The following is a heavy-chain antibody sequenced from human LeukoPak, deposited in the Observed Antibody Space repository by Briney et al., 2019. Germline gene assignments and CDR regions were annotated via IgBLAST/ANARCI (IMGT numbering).Heavy chain of an antibody. Sequence: GGSLRLSCAASGFTFTLYSLIRVRQAPGKGLEWISYIDSGSNNIYYADSVKGRFTISRDNAQNSLYLQMNSLRAEDTAVYYCARYNSGTYFGQTSYFDYWGQGTLVTVSS. D-gene: IGHD1-26*01. CDR3: ARYNSGTYFGQTSYFDY. J-gene: IGHJ4*02. CDR1: GFTFTLYS. CDR2: IDSGSNNI. V-gene: IGHV3-48*04.